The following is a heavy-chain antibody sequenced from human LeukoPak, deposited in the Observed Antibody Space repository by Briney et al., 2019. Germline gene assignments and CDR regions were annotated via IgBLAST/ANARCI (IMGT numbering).Heavy chain of an antibody. D-gene: IGHD6-13*01. V-gene: IGHV1-46*01. Sequence: ASVKVSCKASGYTFTSYCMHWVREAPGQGLEWMGIINPGGGSTSYAQKFQGRVTMTRDTSTSTVYMELSSLRSEDTAVYYCARVRVFGQQLFDYWGQGTLVTVSS. CDR1: GYTFTSYC. J-gene: IGHJ4*02. CDR3: ARVRVFGQQLFDY. CDR2: INPGGGST.